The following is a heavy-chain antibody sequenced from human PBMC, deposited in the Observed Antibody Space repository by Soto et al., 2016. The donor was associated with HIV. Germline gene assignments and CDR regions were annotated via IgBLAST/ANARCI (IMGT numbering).Heavy chain of an antibody. CDR1: GFTFKSYA. CDR3: AKGNSRMLMPGKYFDD. V-gene: IGHV3-23*01. D-gene: IGHD3-22*01. Sequence: EVQLLESGGDFVQPGGSLRLSCAASGFTFKSYAMTWVRQAPGKGLEWVSGISSSDISAYYAVSVKGRFTISRDNSRNTLYLQMNGLRAEDSATYYCAKGNSRMLMPGKYFDDWAREPWSLSP. J-gene: IGHJ4*02. CDR2: ISSSDISA.